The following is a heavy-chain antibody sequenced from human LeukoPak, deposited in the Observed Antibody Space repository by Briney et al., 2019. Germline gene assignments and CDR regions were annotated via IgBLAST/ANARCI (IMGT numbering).Heavy chain of an antibody. D-gene: IGHD2-2*01. CDR3: AKDVVPAAIVGIDY. J-gene: IGHJ4*02. V-gene: IGHV3-33*06. Sequence: GRSLRLSCAASGFTFSSYGMHWVRQAPGKGLEWVAVIWYDGSNKYYADSVKGRFTISRDNSKNTLYLQMNSLRAEDTAVYYCAKDVVPAAIVGIDYWGQGTLVTVSS. CDR1: GFTFSSYG. CDR2: IWYDGSNK.